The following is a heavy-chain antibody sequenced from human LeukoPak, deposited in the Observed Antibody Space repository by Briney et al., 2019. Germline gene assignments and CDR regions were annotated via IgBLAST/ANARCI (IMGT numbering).Heavy chain of an antibody. CDR2: IYYSGST. Sequence: SETLSLTCTVSGVSISSSNSYWGWIRQPPGKGLEWIGSIYYSGSTYYNPSLKSRVTISVDTSKNQFSLKLSSVTAADTGVYYCARVSLQLWLGFDYWGQGTLVTVSS. V-gene: IGHV4-39*07. D-gene: IGHD5-18*01. CDR3: ARVSLQLWLGFDY. J-gene: IGHJ4*02. CDR1: GVSISSSNSY.